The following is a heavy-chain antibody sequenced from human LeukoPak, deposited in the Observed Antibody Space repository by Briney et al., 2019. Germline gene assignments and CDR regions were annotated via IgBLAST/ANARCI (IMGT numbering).Heavy chain of an antibody. V-gene: IGHV1-8*01. Sequence: ASVKVSCKASGYPFSRYDLNWVRQATGQGLEWMGWMNPNSGSAGYAQKFQGRVTMTRSTSVTTAYMELSSLRSDDTAVYYCARSTLYCSGACCHIVFDTWGQGTSVTVSS. D-gene: IGHD2-2*02. CDR3: ARSTLYCSGACCHIVFDT. J-gene: IGHJ3*02. CDR2: MNPNSGSA. CDR1: GYPFSRYD.